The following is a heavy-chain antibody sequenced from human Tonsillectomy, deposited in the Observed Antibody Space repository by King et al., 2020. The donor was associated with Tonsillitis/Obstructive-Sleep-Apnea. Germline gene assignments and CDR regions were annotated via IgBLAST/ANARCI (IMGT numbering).Heavy chain of an antibody. D-gene: IGHD6-19*01. Sequence: QLVQSGAEVKKPGESLKISCKGSGYSFTSYWIGWVRQMPGKGLEWMGIIYPGDSDTRYSPSFQGQVTISADKSISTAYLQWSSLKASDTAMYYCARRPLAVAGMHQDYYHYIDVWGKGTTVTVSS. CDR2: IYPGDSDT. CDR3: ARRPLAVAGMHQDYYHYIDV. CDR1: GYSFTSYW. V-gene: IGHV5-51*01. J-gene: IGHJ6*03.